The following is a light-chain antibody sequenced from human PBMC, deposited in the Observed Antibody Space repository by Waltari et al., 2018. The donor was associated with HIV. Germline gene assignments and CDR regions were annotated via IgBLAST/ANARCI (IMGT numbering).Light chain of an antibody. CDR3: QQSYSTPYT. Sequence: DIQMTQSPSSLSASEGDRVTITFRASQTISSYLNLYQQKPGKAPELLIYAASNLQSGAPSRFSGSGSGTDFTLTISSLHPEDFATYYCQQSYSTPYTFGQGTKLEIK. CDR1: QTISSY. V-gene: IGKV1-39*01. J-gene: IGKJ2*01. CDR2: AAS.